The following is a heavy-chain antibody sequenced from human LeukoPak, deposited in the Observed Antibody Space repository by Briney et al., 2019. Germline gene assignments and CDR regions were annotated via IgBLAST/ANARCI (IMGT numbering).Heavy chain of an antibody. Sequence: SETLSLTCTVSGGSISSYYWGWIRQPPGKGLEWIGSIYYSGSTYYNPSLKSRVTISVDTSKNQFSLKLSSVTAADTAVYYCARRGLFGVVTPTIFFDYWGQGTLVTVSS. J-gene: IGHJ4*02. CDR2: IYYSGST. D-gene: IGHD3-3*01. CDR3: ARRGLFGVVTPTIFFDY. CDR1: GGSISSYY. V-gene: IGHV4-39*01.